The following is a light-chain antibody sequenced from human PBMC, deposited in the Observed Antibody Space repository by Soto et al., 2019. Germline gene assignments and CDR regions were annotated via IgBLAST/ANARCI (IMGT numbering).Light chain of an antibody. V-gene: IGKV2-28*01. J-gene: IGKJ5*01. Sequence: DIVMTQSPLSLPVTPGEPASISCRSSQSLLHSNGYKYLDWYLQKPGQSPQLLIYLGSNRASGVPDRFSVSGSGTDFTLKISRVEAEDVGVYYCMQSLQTPITFGQGTRLEIK. CDR3: MQSLQTPIT. CDR1: QSLLHSNGYKY. CDR2: LGS.